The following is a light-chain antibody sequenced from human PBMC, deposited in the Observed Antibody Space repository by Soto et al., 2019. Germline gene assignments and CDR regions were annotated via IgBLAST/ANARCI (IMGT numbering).Light chain of an antibody. CDR3: QQYSSTPLP. CDR1: QSVLYSSNNKNY. Sequence: DIVMTQSPDSLAVSLGERATINCKSSQSVLYSSNNKNYLAWYQQKPGQPPKLLIYWAATRESGVPDRFSGSGSGTDFTLTISLQAEDVAVYYCQQYSSTPLPFGGGTKVEIK. J-gene: IGKJ4*01. CDR2: WAA. V-gene: IGKV4-1*01.